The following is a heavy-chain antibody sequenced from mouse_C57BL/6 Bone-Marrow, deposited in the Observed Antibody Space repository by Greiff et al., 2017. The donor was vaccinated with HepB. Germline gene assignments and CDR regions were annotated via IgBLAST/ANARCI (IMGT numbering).Heavy chain of an antibody. CDR2: ISNGGGST. D-gene: IGHD5-2*01. V-gene: IGHV5-12*01. CDR3: ARRPNTNYAMDY. CDR1: GFTFSDYY. Sequence: EVQGVESGGGLVQPGGSLKLSCAASGFTFSDYYMYWVRQTPEKRLEWVAYISNGGGSTYYPDTVKGRFTISRDNAKNTLYLQMSRLKSEDTAMYYCARRPNTNYAMDYWGQGTSVTVSS. J-gene: IGHJ4*01.